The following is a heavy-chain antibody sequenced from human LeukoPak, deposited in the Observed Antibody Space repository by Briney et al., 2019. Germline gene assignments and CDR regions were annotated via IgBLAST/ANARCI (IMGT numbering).Heavy chain of an antibody. Sequence: PSETLSLTCTVSGYSISSGYYWGWIRQPPGKGLEWLASIYHGGTIYYNPSLKSRVTISVDTSKNQFSLKLTSVTAADTAVYYCARGLGRQQLVSPFDYWGQGTLVTVSS. D-gene: IGHD6-13*01. J-gene: IGHJ4*02. CDR1: GYSISSGYY. V-gene: IGHV4-38-2*02. CDR3: ARGLGRQQLVSPFDY. CDR2: IYHGGTI.